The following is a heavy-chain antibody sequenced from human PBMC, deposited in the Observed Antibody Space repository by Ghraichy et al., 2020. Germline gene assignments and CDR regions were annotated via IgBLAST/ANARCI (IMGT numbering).Heavy chain of an antibody. CDR2: ISSSGGYI. CDR1: GFSFTSYT. V-gene: IGHV3-21*01. D-gene: IGHD3-16*02. J-gene: IGHJ6*02. Sequence: GGSLRLSCAASGFSFTSYTINWIRQAPGKGLEWVSCISSSGGYIYYADSVKGRFTVSRDNAENSLYLQMNSLRAEDTALYYCARGSNRGYGYRYIPYYNYGMDVWGQETTVTVSS. CDR3: ARGSNRGYGYRYIPYYNYGMDV.